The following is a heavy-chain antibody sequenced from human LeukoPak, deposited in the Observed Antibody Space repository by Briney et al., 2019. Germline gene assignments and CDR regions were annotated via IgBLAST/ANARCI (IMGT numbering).Heavy chain of an antibody. Sequence: PGGSLRLSCAASGFTFSNYGMSWVRQAPGKGLEWVSAISGSGGSTYYADSLKGRFTISRDNSKNTLYLQMNSLRAEDTAVYYCAKGLWDILVAPDAPFDYWGQGTLVTVSS. V-gene: IGHV3-23*01. CDR1: GFTFSNYG. D-gene: IGHD2-2*01. J-gene: IGHJ4*02. CDR2: ISGSGGST. CDR3: AKGLWDILVAPDAPFDY.